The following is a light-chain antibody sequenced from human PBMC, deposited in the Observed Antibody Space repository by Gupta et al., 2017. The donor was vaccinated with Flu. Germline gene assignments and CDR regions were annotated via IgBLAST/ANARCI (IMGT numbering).Light chain of an antibody. V-gene: IGKV1-39*01. Sequence: DIQMTQSPSSLSASVGDRVTITCRASQSISSYLNWYQQKPGKAPKVLIYAASSVQRGVPSRFSGSGSGTDFTLTISSLQPEDFATYYCQQRDSTPWTFGQGTKVEIK. CDR1: QSISSY. CDR3: QQRDSTPWT. CDR2: AAS. J-gene: IGKJ1*01.